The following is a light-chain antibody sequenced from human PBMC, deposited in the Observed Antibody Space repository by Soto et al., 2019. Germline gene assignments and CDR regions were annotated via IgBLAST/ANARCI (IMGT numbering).Light chain of an antibody. J-gene: IGLJ2*01. CDR3: QTWGTGIRV. Sequence: QAVVTQSPSASASLGASVKLTCTLSSGHSSYAIAWHQQQPEKGPRYLMKLNSDGSHNKGDGVPDRFSGSSSGAERYLTISSLQSEDEAVYYCQTWGTGIRVFGGGTKLTVL. CDR2: LNSDGSH. V-gene: IGLV4-69*01. CDR1: SGHSSYA.